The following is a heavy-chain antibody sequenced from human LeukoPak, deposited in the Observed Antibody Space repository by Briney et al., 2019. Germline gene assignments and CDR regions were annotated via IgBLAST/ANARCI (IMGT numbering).Heavy chain of an antibody. V-gene: IGHV4-59*12. J-gene: IGHJ4*02. Sequence: SETLSLTCTVSGGSISSGYWSWIRQPPGKGLEWIGYIYYSGSTNYNPSLKSRVTISVDTSKNQFSLKLSSVTAADTAVYYCARLSGYSYGFNYWGQGTLVTVSS. D-gene: IGHD5-18*01. CDR2: IYYSGST. CDR1: GGSISSGY. CDR3: ARLSGYSYGFNY.